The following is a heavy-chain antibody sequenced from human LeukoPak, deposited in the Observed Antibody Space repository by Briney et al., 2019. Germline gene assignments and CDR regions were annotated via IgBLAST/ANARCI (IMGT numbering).Heavy chain of an antibody. CDR1: GYTFTDYY. CDR3: ARDHNWGPDY. J-gene: IGHJ4*02. Sequence: ASVRVSCKASGYTFTDYYIHWVRQAPGQGLEWMGWINPNSDYTFYAQKFQGRVTLTRDTSISTVYMELSRLRSDDTAFYYCARDHNWGPDYWGQGTLVTVSS. V-gene: IGHV1-2*02. D-gene: IGHD7-27*01. CDR2: INPNSDYT.